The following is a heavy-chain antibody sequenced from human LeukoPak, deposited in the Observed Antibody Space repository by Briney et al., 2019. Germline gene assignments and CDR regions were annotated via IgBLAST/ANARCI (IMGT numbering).Heavy chain of an antibody. V-gene: IGHV4-4*07. Sequence: PSETLSLTCTVSGASISGSYWTWIRQTAGKELEYVGRIYSSGNTNYNPSLKSRVTMSLDTSKNQFSLQLSSVTAADTAVYYCARGSTGSSSWFDYWGQGTLVTVSS. J-gene: IGHJ4*02. D-gene: IGHD6-13*01. CDR3: ARGSTGSSSWFDY. CDR1: GASISGSY. CDR2: IYSSGNT.